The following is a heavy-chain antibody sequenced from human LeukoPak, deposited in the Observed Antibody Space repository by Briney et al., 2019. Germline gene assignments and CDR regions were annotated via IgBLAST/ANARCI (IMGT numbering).Heavy chain of an antibody. Sequence: GGSLRLSCAASGFTFSSYAMGWVRQAPGKGLEWVSAISGSGGSTYYADSVKGRFTISRDNSKNTLYLQMNSLRAEDTAVYYCAKERGYCSSTSCSPFDYWGQGTLVTVSS. CDR1: GFTFSSYA. J-gene: IGHJ4*02. CDR2: ISGSGGST. V-gene: IGHV3-23*01. D-gene: IGHD2-2*01. CDR3: AKERGYCSSTSCSPFDY.